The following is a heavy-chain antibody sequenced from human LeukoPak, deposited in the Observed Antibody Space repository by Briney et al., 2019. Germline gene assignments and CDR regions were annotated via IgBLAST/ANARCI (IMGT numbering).Heavy chain of an antibody. J-gene: IGHJ4*02. CDR3: ARHFSSYDSSGYHSL. D-gene: IGHD3-22*01. V-gene: IGHV4-59*08. CDR2: IYYSGST. CDR1: GGSISSYY. Sequence: SETLSLTCTVSGGSISSYYWSWIRQPPGKGLEWIGYIYYSGSTYCNPSLKSRVTISVDTSKNQFSLKLSSVTAADTAVYYCARHFSSYDSSGYHSLWGQGTLVTVSS.